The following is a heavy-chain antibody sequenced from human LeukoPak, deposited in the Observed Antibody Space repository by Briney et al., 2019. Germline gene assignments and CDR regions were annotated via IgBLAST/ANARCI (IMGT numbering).Heavy chain of an antibody. V-gene: IGHV3-23*01. J-gene: IGHJ6*02. CDR2: ISGSGGST. Sequence: GGSLRLSCAASGFTFSTYAMSWVRQAPGKGLEWVSAISGSGGSTYYADSVKGRFTISRDNSKNTLYLQMNSLRGDDTAVYYCAKAHGSGSSYYYYYGLDVWGQGTTVTVSS. CDR3: AKAHGSGSSYYYYYGLDV. CDR1: GFTFSTYA. D-gene: IGHD3-10*01.